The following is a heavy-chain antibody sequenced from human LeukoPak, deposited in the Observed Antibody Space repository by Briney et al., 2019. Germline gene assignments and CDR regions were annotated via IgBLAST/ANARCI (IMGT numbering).Heavy chain of an antibody. CDR3: ARALPSPLYSGSYADAFDI. V-gene: IGHV3-48*04. CDR1: GFTFSSYS. CDR2: ISSSSGTI. J-gene: IGHJ3*02. Sequence: QPGGSLRLSCAASGFTFSSYSMNWVRQAPGKGLEWVSYISSSSGTIYYADSVKGRFTISRDNAKNSLYLQMNSLRAEDTAVYYCARALPSPLYSGSYADAFDIWGQGTMVTVSS. D-gene: IGHD1-26*01.